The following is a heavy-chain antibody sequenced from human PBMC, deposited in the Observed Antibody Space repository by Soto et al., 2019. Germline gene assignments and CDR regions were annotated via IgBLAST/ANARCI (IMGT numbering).Heavy chain of an antibody. V-gene: IGHV4-39*01. J-gene: IGHJ4*02. Sequence: SETLSLTCSVSGGPISSSAYYWGWVRQPPGKGLEWVGNIFYSGSTYYNPSLKSRVTISVDTSKMQFSLKLSFVTAADTAVFYCVRLPNSGHYYYFDSWGQGMLVT. CDR2: IFYSGST. CDR3: VRLPNSGHYYYFDS. CDR1: GGPISSSAYY. D-gene: IGHD3-22*01.